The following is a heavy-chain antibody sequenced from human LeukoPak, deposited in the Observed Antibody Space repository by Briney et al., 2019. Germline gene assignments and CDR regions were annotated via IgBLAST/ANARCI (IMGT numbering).Heavy chain of an antibody. Sequence: GGSLRLSCAASGFTFSNAWMSWVRQAPGKGLEWVGRIKNKTDGGTTDYAAPVKGRFTISRDDSKNTLYLQMNSLKTEDTAVYYCTTDLIPYYDILTGYYTLDYWGQGTLVTVSS. J-gene: IGHJ4*02. CDR2: IKNKTDGGTT. V-gene: IGHV3-15*01. D-gene: IGHD3-9*01. CDR1: GFTFSNAW. CDR3: TTDLIPYYDILTGYYTLDY.